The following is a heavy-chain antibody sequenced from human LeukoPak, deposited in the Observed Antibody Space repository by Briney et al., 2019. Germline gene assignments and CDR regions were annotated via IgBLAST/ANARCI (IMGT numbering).Heavy chain of an antibody. CDR2: IKQDGSEK. V-gene: IGHV3-7*01. CDR3: ARDVYSSSQPLDY. J-gene: IGHJ4*02. D-gene: IGHD6-13*01. Sequence: GGSLRLSCAASGFTFSSYSMNWVRQAPGKGLEWVANIKQDGSEKYYVDSVKGRFTISRDNAKNSLYLQMNSLRAEDTAVYYCARDVYSSSQPLDYWGQGTLVTVSS. CDR1: GFTFSSYS.